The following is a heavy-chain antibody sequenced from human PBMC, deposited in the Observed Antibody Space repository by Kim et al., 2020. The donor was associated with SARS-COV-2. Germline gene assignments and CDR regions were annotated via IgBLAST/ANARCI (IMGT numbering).Heavy chain of an antibody. D-gene: IGHD3-10*01. Sequence: TPSLKSRVTISGDPSKNQFSLKLSSGTAADTAVYYCARTMVRGATPFGYWGQGTLVTVSS. CDR3: ARTMVRGATPFGY. V-gene: IGHV4-34*01. J-gene: IGHJ4*02.